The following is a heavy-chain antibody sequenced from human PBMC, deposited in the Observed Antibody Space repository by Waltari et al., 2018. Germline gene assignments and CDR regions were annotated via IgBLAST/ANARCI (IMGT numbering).Heavy chain of an antibody. CDR3: ARGKIVYDFWSGYSNWFDP. J-gene: IGHJ5*02. D-gene: IGHD3-3*01. CDR1: GYTFTSYD. V-gene: IGHV1-8*01. Sequence: QVQLVQSGAEVKTPGASVKVSCKASGYTFTSYDINWVRQATGQGLEWMEWMNPNSGNTSYAQKFQGRVTMTRNTSISTAYMELSSLRSEDTAVYYCARGKIVYDFWSGYSNWFDPWGQGTLVTVSS. CDR2: MNPNSGNT.